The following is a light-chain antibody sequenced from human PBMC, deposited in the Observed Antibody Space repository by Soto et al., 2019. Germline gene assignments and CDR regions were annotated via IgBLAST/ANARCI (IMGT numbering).Light chain of an antibody. Sequence: QAVLTQPPSVSAAPGQKVTISCSGSSSNIGNKDVSWYQQLPGTAPKLLIYENNKRPSGIPDRFSGSKSGTSGTLGITGLQTGYEADYYCGTWDSGLSAHVFGTGTKLTVL. CDR2: ENN. CDR3: GTWDSGLSAHV. CDR1: SSNIGNKD. J-gene: IGLJ1*01. V-gene: IGLV1-51*02.